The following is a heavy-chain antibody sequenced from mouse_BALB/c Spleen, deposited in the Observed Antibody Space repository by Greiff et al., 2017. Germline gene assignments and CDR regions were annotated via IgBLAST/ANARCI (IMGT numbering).Heavy chain of an antibody. CDR2: IWSDGST. J-gene: IGHJ4*01. V-gene: IGHV2-6-2*01. Sequence: VKLMESGPDLVAPSQSLSITCTVSGFSLTSYGVHWVRQPPGKGLEWLVVIWSDGSTTYNSALKSRLSISKDNSKSQVFLKMNSLQTDDTAMYYCARHGDGYYVDYYAMDYWGQGTSVTVSS. CDR3: ARHGDGYYVDYYAMDY. CDR1: GFSLTSYG. D-gene: IGHD2-3*01.